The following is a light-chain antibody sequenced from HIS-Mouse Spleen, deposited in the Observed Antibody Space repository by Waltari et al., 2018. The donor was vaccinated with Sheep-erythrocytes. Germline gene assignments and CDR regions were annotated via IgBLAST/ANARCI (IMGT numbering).Light chain of an antibody. CDR1: SSDVGSYNL. V-gene: IGLV2-23*01. CDR3: CSYAGSSTLV. J-gene: IGLJ2*01. Sequence: QSALTQPASVSGSPGQSITISCTGTSSDVGSYNLVSWYQQHPGQAPKLMIYEGSKRHSGVSNRVSGSKSGNTASLTISGLQAEDEADYYCCSYAGSSTLVFGGGTKLTVL. CDR2: EGS.